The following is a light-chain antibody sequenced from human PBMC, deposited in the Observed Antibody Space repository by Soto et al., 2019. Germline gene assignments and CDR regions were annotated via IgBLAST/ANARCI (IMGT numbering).Light chain of an antibody. J-gene: IGKJ4*01. CDR2: GAS. V-gene: IGKV3-20*01. Sequence: EIVLAQSPGSLSLSPGERATLCCRASQTVSNNYLAWCQQKPGQAPRVIMYGASRRATGIPDRFSGSGSGTDFTLTISSLQAEDVAVYYCQQYYSAPLTFGGGTKVDIK. CDR1: QTVSNNY. CDR3: QQYYSAPLT.